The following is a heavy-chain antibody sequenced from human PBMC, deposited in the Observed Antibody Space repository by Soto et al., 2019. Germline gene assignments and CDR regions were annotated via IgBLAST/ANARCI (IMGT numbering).Heavy chain of an antibody. D-gene: IGHD3-10*01. CDR3: ARDGDYFGSGSPPLLSK. J-gene: IGHJ4*02. V-gene: IGHV4-31*03. CDR1: GGSITSDNYC. CDR2: IYYSGST. Sequence: QVQLQESGPGLVMPSQTLSLTCTVSGGSITSDNYCWTWIRQHPVKGLEWMGHIYYSGSTSYNPSIKSRVTISIDTSKNQLSLKLTSVTAADTAVYYCARDGDYFGSGSPPLLSKWGQGTLVTVSS.